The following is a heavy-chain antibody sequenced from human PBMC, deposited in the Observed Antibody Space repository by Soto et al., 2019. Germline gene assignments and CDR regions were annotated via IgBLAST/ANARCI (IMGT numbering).Heavy chain of an antibody. J-gene: IGHJ4*02. CDR2: IYSGADT. Sequence: GSLRLSCAASGFTVSNNYMNWVRQAPGKGLEWVSVIYSGADTYYADSVKGRFTISRDNSKNTLSLQMNSLRAEDTAIYYCATHPSSGYWGQGTLVTVSS. V-gene: IGHV3-66*01. D-gene: IGHD6-25*01. CDR3: ATHPSSGY. CDR1: GFTVSNNY.